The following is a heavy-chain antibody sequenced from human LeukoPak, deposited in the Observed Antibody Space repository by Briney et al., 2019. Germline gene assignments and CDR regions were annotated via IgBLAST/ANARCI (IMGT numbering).Heavy chain of an antibody. V-gene: IGHV3-30*18. J-gene: IGHJ4*02. CDR1: GFTFSSYG. CDR2: ISYDGSNK. CDR3: ANPAGYFDSSGYDVDY. D-gene: IGHD3-22*01. Sequence: GGSLRLSCAASGFTFSSYGMHWVRQAPGKGLEWVAVISYDGSNKYYADSVKGRFTISGDNSKNTLYLQMSSLRAEDTAVYYCANPAGYFDSSGYDVDYWGQGTLVTVSS.